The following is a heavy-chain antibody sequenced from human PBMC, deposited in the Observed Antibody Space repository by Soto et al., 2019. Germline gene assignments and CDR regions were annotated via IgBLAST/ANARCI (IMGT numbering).Heavy chain of an antibody. J-gene: IGHJ4*02. CDR3: ARGVDGYSQFDD. D-gene: IGHD4-4*01. V-gene: IGHV4-30-2*01. Sequence: SETLSLTCSVSGASVTRDGNCWTWIRQPPGKGLEFVASIYHGGSTFYNPSLRSRVTISLDRSKNQFSLKLTSVTAADTAVYYGARGVDGYSQFDDWGQGTLVTVSS. CDR1: GASVTRDGNC. CDR2: IYHGGST.